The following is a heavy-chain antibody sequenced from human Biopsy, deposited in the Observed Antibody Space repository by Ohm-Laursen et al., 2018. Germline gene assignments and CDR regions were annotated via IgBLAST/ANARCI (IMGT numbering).Heavy chain of an antibody. CDR3: ASVVLGPTNDAFDL. Sequence: SETLSLTCNVSGGDINNYYWSWIRQPAGKELEWIGRIYPGGSTNYNPSLKGRVTMSVDTSKKQLSLRLRSVTAADTAMYYCASVVLGPTNDAFDLWGQGTMVVVSS. J-gene: IGHJ3*01. D-gene: IGHD3-22*01. V-gene: IGHV4-4*07. CDR1: GGDINNYY. CDR2: IYPGGST.